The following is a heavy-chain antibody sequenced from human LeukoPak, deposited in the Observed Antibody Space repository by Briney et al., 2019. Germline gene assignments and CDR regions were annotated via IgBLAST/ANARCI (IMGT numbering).Heavy chain of an antibody. CDR3: ARSNHGCHDY. CDR2: INNDGSST. J-gene: IGHJ4*02. D-gene: IGHD4-11*01. CDR1: GFTFSSYW. V-gene: IGHV3-74*01. Sequence: GGSLRLSCAASGFTFSSYWMHWIRQAPGKGLVWVSRINNDGSSTPYADSVKGRFTISRDNAKNTLYLQMNSLRAEDTAVYYCARSNHGCHDYWGQGTLVTVSS.